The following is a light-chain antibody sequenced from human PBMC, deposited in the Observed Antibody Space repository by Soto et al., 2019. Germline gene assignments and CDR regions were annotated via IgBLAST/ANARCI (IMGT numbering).Light chain of an antibody. V-gene: IGKV3-20*01. J-gene: IGKJ1*01. Sequence: ETVLTQSPGTLSLSPGERATLSCRASQSVSSSYLAWNQQKPGQAPRLLIYDISSRATGIPDRFSGSGSGTDFTRTSSRLEPEDSAVYYCQQYGSSPGTFGQGTKVEIK. CDR3: QQYGSSPGT. CDR2: DIS. CDR1: QSVSSSY.